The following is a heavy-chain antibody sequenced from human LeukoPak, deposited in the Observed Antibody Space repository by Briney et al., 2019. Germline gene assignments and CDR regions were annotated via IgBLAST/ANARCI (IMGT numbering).Heavy chain of an antibody. CDR2: IYPGDSDT. CDR3: ARLGGGGGGYQRNWFDA. CDR1: GSSFTSYW. D-gene: IGHD3-16*01. J-gene: IGHJ5*02. Sequence: GASLKISCKGSGSSFTSYWIGWVRQMPGKGLEWMGIIYPGDSDTRYSPSFQGQVTISADTSTSTAYLQWGSLQASDTSIYYCARLGGGGGGYQRNWFDAWGQGTLVTVSS. V-gene: IGHV5-51*01.